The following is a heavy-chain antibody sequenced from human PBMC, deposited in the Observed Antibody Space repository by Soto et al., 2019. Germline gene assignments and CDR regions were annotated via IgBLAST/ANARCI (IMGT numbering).Heavy chain of an antibody. D-gene: IGHD3-22*01. V-gene: IGHV5-10-1*01. Sequence: EARKISCKVYGYSFTSYWISWFRQIPGKCVEWMGRIDPSDSYTNYSPSFQGHVTISADKSISTAYLQWSSLKASDTAMYYCARLGYYDSSGFSANTPLFLWGQGTLVTVSS. CDR1: GYSFTSYW. CDR2: IDPSDSYT. J-gene: IGHJ4*02. CDR3: ARLGYYDSSGFSANTPLFL.